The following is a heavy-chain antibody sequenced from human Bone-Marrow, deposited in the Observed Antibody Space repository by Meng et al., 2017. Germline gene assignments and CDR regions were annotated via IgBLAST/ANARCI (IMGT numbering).Heavy chain of an antibody. CDR2: MNPNSGNT. D-gene: IGHD3-10*01. CDR1: GYTFTSYD. J-gene: IGHJ4*01. CDR3: GRYYYGSGGPFVY. Sequence: ASVKVSCKASGYTFTSYDINWVRQATGQGLEWIGWMNPNSGNTGYAQKFQGRVTMTRNTSISTAYMELRSLRSDDTAVYYCGRYYYGSGGPFVYWGHGTLVTVAS. V-gene: IGHV1-8*01.